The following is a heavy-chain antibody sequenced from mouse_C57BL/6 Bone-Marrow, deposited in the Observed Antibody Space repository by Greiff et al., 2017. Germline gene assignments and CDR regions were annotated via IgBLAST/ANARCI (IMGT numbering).Heavy chain of an antibody. Sequence: QVQLQQPGAELVRPGSSVKLSCKASGYTFTSYWMDWVKQRPGQGLEWIGNIYPSDSETHYNQKFKDKATLTVDNSSSTAYMQLSSLTSEDSAVYYCARDGYYPAWFAYWGQGSLVSVSA. V-gene: IGHV1-61*01. CDR3: ARDGYYPAWFAY. CDR2: IYPSDSET. CDR1: GYTFTSYW. D-gene: IGHD2-3*01. J-gene: IGHJ3*01.